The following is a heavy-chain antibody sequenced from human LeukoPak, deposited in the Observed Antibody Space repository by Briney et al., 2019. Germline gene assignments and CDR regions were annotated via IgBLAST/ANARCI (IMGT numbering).Heavy chain of an antibody. CDR2: IYSGGST. J-gene: IGHJ4*02. Sequence: GGSLRLSCAASGFTVSSNYMSWVRQAPGKGLEWVSVIYSGGSTYYADSVKGRFTISRDNSKNTLYLQMNSLRAEDTAVYYCAMTMQHDYGDYLSDYWGQGTLATVSS. V-gene: IGHV3-53*01. D-gene: IGHD4-17*01. CDR3: AMTMQHDYGDYLSDY. CDR1: GFTVSSNY.